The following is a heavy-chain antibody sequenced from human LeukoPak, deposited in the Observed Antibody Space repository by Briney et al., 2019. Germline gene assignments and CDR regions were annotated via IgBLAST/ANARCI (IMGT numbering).Heavy chain of an antibody. CDR2: FDPEDGET. CDR1: GDTLTELS. J-gene: IGHJ3*02. V-gene: IGHV1-24*01. Sequence: ASVKVSCKVSGDTLTELSMHWVRQAPGKGLEWMGGFDPEDGETIYAQKFQGRVTMTEDTSTDTAHMELSSLRSEDMAVYYCAAWIRDYGDYVRAFDIWGQGTMVTVSS. CDR3: AAWIRDYGDYVRAFDI. D-gene: IGHD4-17*01.